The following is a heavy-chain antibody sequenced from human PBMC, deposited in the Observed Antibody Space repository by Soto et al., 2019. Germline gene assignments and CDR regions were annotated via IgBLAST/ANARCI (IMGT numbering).Heavy chain of an antibody. V-gene: IGHV3-64*01. CDR3: ARGTDGSGLFGH. CDR1: GFTFSSYA. CDR2: ISSNGGST. Sequence: EVQLVESGGGLVQPGGSLRLSCAASGFTFSSYAMHWVRQAPGKGLEYVSAISSNGGSTYYANSVKGRFTISRDNSKNTLYLQMGSLRAEDMAVYYCARGTDGSGLFGHWGQGTLVTVSS. D-gene: IGHD6-19*01. J-gene: IGHJ5*02.